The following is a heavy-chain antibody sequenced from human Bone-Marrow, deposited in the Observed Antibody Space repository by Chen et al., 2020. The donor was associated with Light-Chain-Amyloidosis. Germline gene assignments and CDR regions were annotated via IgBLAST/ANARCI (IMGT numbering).Heavy chain of an antibody. CDR3: AEGPYSNLGY. CDR1: GGTFNTYA. CDR2: IIPILGTA. Sequence: GTEVKKPGPSVKVSCKASGGTFNTYAINWVRQAPGQGLEWMGGIIPILGTASYAQKFQGRVTITADEASSTAYMELSSLTSGDTAVYYCAEGPYSNLGYWGQGTLVTVSS. V-gene: IGHV1-69*13. D-gene: IGHD4-4*01. J-gene: IGHJ4*02.